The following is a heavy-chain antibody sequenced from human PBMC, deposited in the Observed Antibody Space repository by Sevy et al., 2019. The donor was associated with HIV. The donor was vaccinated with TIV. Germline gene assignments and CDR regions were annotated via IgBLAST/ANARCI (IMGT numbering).Heavy chain of an antibody. Sequence: SETLSLTCTVSGGSISSYYWSWIRQPPGKGLEWIGYIYYSGSTNYNPSLKSRVTISVDTSKNEFSLKLSSVTAADTAVYYCARARYYDSSGSYYYGMDVWGQGTTVTVSS. V-gene: IGHV4-59*01. CDR2: IYYSGST. D-gene: IGHD3-22*01. CDR1: GGSISSYY. CDR3: ARARYYDSSGSYYYGMDV. J-gene: IGHJ6*02.